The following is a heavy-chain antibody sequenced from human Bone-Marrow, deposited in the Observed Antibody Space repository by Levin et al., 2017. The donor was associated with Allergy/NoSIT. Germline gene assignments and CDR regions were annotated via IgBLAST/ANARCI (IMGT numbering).Heavy chain of an antibody. V-gene: IGHV3-74*01. J-gene: IGHJ4*02. Sequence: GGSLRLSCAASGFTFSHHWMHWVRQAPGKGLVWVSRINSDGSTTNYADSVKGRFTIARDNAKKTVYLQMNSLRAEDTAVYFCAEAGLSTGLGYWGPGTLVTVSS. CDR1: GFTFSHHW. D-gene: IGHD2/OR15-2a*01. CDR3: AEAGLSTGLGY. CDR2: INSDGSTT.